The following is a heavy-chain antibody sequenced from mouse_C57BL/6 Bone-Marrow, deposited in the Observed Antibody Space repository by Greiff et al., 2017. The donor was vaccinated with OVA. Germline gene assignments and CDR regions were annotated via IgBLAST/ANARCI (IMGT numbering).Heavy chain of an antibody. CDR2: IYPGDGDT. CDR1: GYAFSSSW. Sequence: QVQLQQSGPELVKPGASVKISCKASGYAFSSSWMNWVKQRPGKGLEWIGRIYPGDGDTNYNGKFKGKATLTADKSSSTAYMQLSSLTSENSAVSFWASPDSSGYNYFDYWGQGTTLTVSS. D-gene: IGHD3-2*02. CDR3: ASPDSSGYNYFDY. J-gene: IGHJ2*01. V-gene: IGHV1-82*01.